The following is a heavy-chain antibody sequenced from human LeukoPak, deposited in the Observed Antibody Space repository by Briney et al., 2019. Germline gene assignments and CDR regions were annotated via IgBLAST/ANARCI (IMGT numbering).Heavy chain of an antibody. Sequence: PGGSLRLSCAASGFTFRSYGMHGVRDAPGKGLERVAIIWSHGNDKYYADSVKGRFTISRDNSKNTLYLQMNSLRADDAAVYYCARGASRFSLVRGVTDAFDIWGQATMVTVSS. D-gene: IGHD3-10*01. CDR1: GFTFRSYG. CDR3: ARGASRFSLVRGVTDAFDI. V-gene: IGHV3-30*02. J-gene: IGHJ3*02. CDR2: IWSHGNDK.